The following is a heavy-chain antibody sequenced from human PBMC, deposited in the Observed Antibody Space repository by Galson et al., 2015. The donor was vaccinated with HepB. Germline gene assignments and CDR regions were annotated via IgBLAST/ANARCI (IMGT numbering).Heavy chain of an antibody. D-gene: IGHD6-19*01. CDR1: GFTFSSYA. CDR3: ARAGYSSGWYYFDY. V-gene: IGHV3-30*04. CDR2: ISYDGSNK. J-gene: IGHJ4*02. Sequence: SLRLSCAASGFTFSSYAMHWVRQAPGKGLEWVAVISYDGSNKYYADSVKGRFTISRDDSKNTLYLQMNSLRAEDAAVYYCARAGYSSGWYYFDYWGQGTLVTVSS.